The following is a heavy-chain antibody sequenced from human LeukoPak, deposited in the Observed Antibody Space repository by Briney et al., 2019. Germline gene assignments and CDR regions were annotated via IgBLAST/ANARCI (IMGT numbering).Heavy chain of an antibody. Sequence: GGSLRLSCAASGFTFSSYSMNWVRQAPGKGLEWVSSISSSSSYIYYADSVKGRFTISRDNAKNSVYLQMNTLRPEDTAVYYCSRDRLGGLDYWGQGTLVTVSS. D-gene: IGHD5-12*01. J-gene: IGHJ4*02. CDR2: ISSSSSYI. CDR3: SRDRLGGLDY. V-gene: IGHV3-21*01. CDR1: GFTFSSYS.